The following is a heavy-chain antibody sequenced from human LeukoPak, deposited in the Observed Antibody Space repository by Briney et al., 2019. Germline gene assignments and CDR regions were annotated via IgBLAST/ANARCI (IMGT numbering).Heavy chain of an antibody. CDR1: GGSFSGYY. CDR2: INHSGST. CDR3: AKGMGGMDV. V-gene: IGHV4-34*01. J-gene: IGHJ6*03. D-gene: IGHD1-26*01. Sequence: PSETLSLTCAVYGGSFSGYYWSWIRQPPGKGLEWIGEINHSGSTNYNPSLKSRVTISVDTSKTQFSLKLRSVTAADTAVYYCAKGMGGMDVWGKGTTVTISS.